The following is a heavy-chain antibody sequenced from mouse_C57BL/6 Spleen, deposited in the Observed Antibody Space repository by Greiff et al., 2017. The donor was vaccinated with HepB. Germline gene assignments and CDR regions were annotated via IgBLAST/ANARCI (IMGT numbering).Heavy chain of an antibody. J-gene: IGHJ3*01. CDR3: ARENYYGSFAY. D-gene: IGHD1-2*01. Sequence: QVQLKQSGPELVKPGASVKLSCKASGYTFTSYDINWVKQRPGQGLEWIGWIYPRDGSTKYNEKFKGKATFTVDTSSSTAYMELHSLTSEDSAVYFCARENYYGSFAYWGQGTLVTVSA. CDR2: IYPRDGST. CDR1: GYTFTSYD. V-gene: IGHV1-85*01.